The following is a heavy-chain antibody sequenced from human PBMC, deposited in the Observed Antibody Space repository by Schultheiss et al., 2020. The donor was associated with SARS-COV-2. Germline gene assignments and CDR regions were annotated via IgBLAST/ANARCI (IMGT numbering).Heavy chain of an antibody. J-gene: IGHJ4*02. D-gene: IGHD1-1*01. CDR3: ARDGEVRTTGTTGLDY. CDR1: GYTFTGYY. CDR2: INPNSGGT. V-gene: IGHV1-2*02. Sequence: ASVKVSCKASGYTFTGYYMHWVRQAPGQGLEWMGWINPNSGGTNYAQKFQGRVTMTRDTSTSTVYMELSSLRSEDTAVYYCARDGEVRTTGTTGLDYWGQGTLVTVSS.